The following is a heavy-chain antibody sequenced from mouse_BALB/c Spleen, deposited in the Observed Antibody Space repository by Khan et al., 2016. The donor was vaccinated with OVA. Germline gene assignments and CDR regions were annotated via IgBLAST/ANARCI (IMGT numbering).Heavy chain of an antibody. CDR1: GYTFTDYA. CDR2: ISTYSGNT. Sequence: QVRLQQSGPELVRPGVSVKISCKGSGYTFTDYAMYWVKQSHAKSLEWIGLISTYSGNTNYNQKIRGKATMTVDKSSSTAYMELARLTSEDSAIYYCARPAYDGYYDYWGQGTTLTVSS. D-gene: IGHD2-3*01. V-gene: IGHV1S137*01. J-gene: IGHJ2*01. CDR3: ARPAYDGYYDY.